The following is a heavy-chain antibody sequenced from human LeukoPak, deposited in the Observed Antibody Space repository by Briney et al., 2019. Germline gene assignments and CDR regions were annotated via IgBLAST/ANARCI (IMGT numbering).Heavy chain of an antibody. CDR3: ARVGTLDYGDYLFDY. D-gene: IGHD4-17*01. V-gene: IGHV4-59*08. CDR2: IYYSGST. J-gene: IGHJ4*02. CDR1: GGSISSYY. Sequence: SETLSLTCTVSGGSISSYYWSWIRQPPGKGLEWIGYIYYSGSTYYNPSLKSRVTISVDTSKNQFSLKLSSVTAADTAVYYCARVGTLDYGDYLFDYWGQGTLVTVSS.